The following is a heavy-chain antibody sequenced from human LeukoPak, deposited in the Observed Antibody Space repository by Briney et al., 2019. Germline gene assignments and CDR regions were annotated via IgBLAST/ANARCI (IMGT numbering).Heavy chain of an antibody. Sequence: SETLSLTCTVSGGSISSSSYYWGWIRQPPGKGLEWIGNIYYSGSTYYNPSLKSRVTISVDTSKNQFSLKLSSVTAADTAVYYCARGLYYFDYWGQGTLVTVSS. CDR3: ARGLYYFDY. CDR1: GGSISSSSYY. J-gene: IGHJ4*02. CDR2: IYYSGST. V-gene: IGHV4-39*07.